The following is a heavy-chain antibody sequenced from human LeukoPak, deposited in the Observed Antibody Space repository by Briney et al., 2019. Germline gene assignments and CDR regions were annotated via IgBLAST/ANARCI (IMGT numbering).Heavy chain of an antibody. Sequence: GGSLRLSCAASGFTFSSYSMNWVRQAPGKGLEWVSYISSSSSTIYYADSVKGRFTISRDNAKNSLYLQMNSLRAEDTAVYYCARGYSYGFDYWGQGTLVTVSS. CDR2: ISSSSSTI. CDR3: ARGYSYGFDY. V-gene: IGHV3-48*01. J-gene: IGHJ4*02. D-gene: IGHD5-18*01. CDR1: GFTFSSYS.